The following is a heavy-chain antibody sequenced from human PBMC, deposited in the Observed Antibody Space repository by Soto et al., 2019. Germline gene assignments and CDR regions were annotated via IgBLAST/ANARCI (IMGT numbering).Heavy chain of an antibody. CDR3: ARDEGRPQLGGNYYYITDD. Sequence: QVHLVQSGAEVKKPGSSVKVSCKVSGGTFNTYAISWVRQAPGQGLEWMGGIIPVFRAPDYAQKFQGRVTITADESARTAHMELTGLRSEDTAVYYCARDEGRPQLGGNYYYITDDWGQGTSVTVSS. V-gene: IGHV1-69*12. J-gene: IGHJ6*02. D-gene: IGHD3-3*02. CDR1: GGTFNTYA. CDR2: IIPVFRAP.